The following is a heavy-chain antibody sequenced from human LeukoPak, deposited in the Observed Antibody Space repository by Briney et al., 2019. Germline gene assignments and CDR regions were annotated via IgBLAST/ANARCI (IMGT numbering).Heavy chain of an antibody. CDR3: AITVTTYYYYMDV. CDR2: IYHSGST. Sequence: PSETLSLTCTVSGYSISSGYYWGWIRQPPGKGLEWIGEIYHSGSTNYNPSLKSRVTISVDKSKNQFSLKLSSVTAADTAVYYCAITVTTYYYYMDVWGKGTTVTVSS. V-gene: IGHV4-38-2*02. J-gene: IGHJ6*03. D-gene: IGHD4-11*01. CDR1: GYSISSGYY.